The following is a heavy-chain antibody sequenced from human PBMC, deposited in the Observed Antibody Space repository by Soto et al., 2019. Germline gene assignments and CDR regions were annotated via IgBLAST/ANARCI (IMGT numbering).Heavy chain of an antibody. CDR1: GFTFSSYG. CDR2: IWYDGSNK. J-gene: IGHJ4*02. CDR3: ARTASAAPYYFVC. V-gene: IGHV3-33*01. Sequence: QVQLVESGGGVVQPGRSLRLSCAASGFTFSSYGMHWVRQAPGKGLEWVAVIWYDGSNKYYADSVKGRFTTSRDNSKNSLYLPMNSLRAEDTAVYYRARTASAAPYYFVCWGQGTLVTVSS. D-gene: IGHD6-25*01.